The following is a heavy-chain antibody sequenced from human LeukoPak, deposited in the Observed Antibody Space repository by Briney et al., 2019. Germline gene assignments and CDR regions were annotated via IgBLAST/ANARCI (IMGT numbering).Heavy chain of an antibody. CDR2: ISGDGGST. V-gene: IGHV3-43*02. Sequence: PGGSLRLSCAASGFTFDDYAMHWVRQAPGKGLEWVSLISGDGGSTYYADSVKGRFTISRDNSKNSRYLQMNSLRTEDTALYYCTSQAVAGTNYYYHGMDVWGQGTTVTVSS. CDR3: TSQAVAGTNYYYHGMDV. D-gene: IGHD6-19*01. J-gene: IGHJ6*02. CDR1: GFTFDDYA.